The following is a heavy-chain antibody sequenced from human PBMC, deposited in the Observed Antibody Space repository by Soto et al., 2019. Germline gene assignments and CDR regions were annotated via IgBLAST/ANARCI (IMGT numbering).Heavy chain of an antibody. Sequence: ASVKVSCKASGYTFTSYDIYWVRQATGQGLEWMGWMNPNTGNPGYAQKFQGRVTVTSDTSINTVHMELSSLRSEDTAVYYCARRAETNGWNGFGADKYYFDFWGQGTLVTVSS. D-gene: IGHD1-1*01. CDR3: ARRAETNGWNGFGADKYYFDF. CDR1: GYTFTSYD. J-gene: IGHJ4*02. CDR2: MNPNTGNP. V-gene: IGHV1-8*01.